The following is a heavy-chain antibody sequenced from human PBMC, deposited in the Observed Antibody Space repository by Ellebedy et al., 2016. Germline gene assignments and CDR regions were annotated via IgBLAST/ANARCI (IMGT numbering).Heavy chain of an antibody. CDR2: ISWDGGFT. Sequence: GGSLRLXCAASGFTFDDYAMHWVRQAPGRGLEWVSLISWDGGFTYYADSVQGRFTVSRDNSKNSLYLQMNSLRAADTALYYCAKDRCSDDTCPQYYFYAMDVWGQGTTVTVSS. J-gene: IGHJ6*02. CDR1: GFTFDDYA. D-gene: IGHD2-15*01. V-gene: IGHV3-43D*03. CDR3: AKDRCSDDTCPQYYFYAMDV.